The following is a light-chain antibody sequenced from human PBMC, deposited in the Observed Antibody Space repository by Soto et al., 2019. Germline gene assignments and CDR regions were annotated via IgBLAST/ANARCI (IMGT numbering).Light chain of an antibody. CDR1: QSINTY. CDR3: QHSYSSPLT. J-gene: IGKJ4*01. V-gene: IGKV1-39*01. Sequence: DIQMTQSPSSLSASVGDRVTITCRASQSINTYLNWYQQKPGKAPKLLLYGASSLQSGVPSRFSGSGSGTDFTLTISSLQPEDFATYYCQHSYSSPLTFGGGTKVEIK. CDR2: GAS.